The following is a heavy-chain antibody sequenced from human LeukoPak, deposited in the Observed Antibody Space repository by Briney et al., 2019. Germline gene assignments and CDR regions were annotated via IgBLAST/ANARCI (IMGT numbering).Heavy chain of an antibody. CDR2: ISAYNGNT. Sequence: ASVKVSCKASGYTFTSYGISWVRQAPGQGIEWVGWISAYNGNTNYAQKLQGRVTMTTDTSTSTAYMELRSLRSDDTAVYYCARREGGTNYYDSSGYSGYWGQGTLVTVSS. D-gene: IGHD3-22*01. CDR1: GYTFTSYG. V-gene: IGHV1-18*01. CDR3: ARREGGTNYYDSSGYSGY. J-gene: IGHJ4*02.